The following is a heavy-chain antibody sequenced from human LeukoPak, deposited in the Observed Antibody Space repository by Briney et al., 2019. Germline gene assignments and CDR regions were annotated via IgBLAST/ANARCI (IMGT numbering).Heavy chain of an antibody. Sequence: GASVKVSCKASGYVCTSYYIHWMRQAPGQGLEWMGKINPSGGRTNYAQKFQDRVTLTSDTSTSTAYMDLSSLRFEDTAVYYCASDGAYQPSRYWGQGTLVTVSS. CDR3: ASDGAYQPSRY. CDR1: GYVCTSYY. D-gene: IGHD2-2*01. V-gene: IGHV1-46*01. CDR2: INPSGGRT. J-gene: IGHJ4*02.